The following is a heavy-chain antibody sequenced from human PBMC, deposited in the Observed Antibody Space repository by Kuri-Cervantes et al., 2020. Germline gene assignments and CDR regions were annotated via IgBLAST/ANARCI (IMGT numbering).Heavy chain of an antibody. CDR3: ARGGVSDYGDYASDWFDP. D-gene: IGHD4-17*01. CDR1: GGSISSGGYY. CDR2: IYYSGST. Sequence: SETLSLTCTVSGGSISSGGYYWSWIRQHPVKGLEWIGYIYYSGSTYYNPSLKSRVTISVDTSKNQFSLKLSSVTAADTAVYYCARGGVSDYGDYASDWFDPWGQGTLVTVSS. J-gene: IGHJ5*02. V-gene: IGHV4-31*03.